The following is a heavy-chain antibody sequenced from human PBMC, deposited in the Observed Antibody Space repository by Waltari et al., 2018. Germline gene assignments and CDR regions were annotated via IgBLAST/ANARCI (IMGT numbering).Heavy chain of an antibody. J-gene: IGHJ3*02. CDR1: GYTFTGYY. D-gene: IGHD1-26*01. CDR3: ARGIVGATRATDAFDI. CDR2: ITPNRGGT. Sequence: QVQLVQSGAEVKKPGASVKVSCKASGYTFTGYYMHWVRQAPGQGLEWIGGITPNRGGTKYAQRFQGRVTMTRDTSISTAYLELSRLRSDDTAVYYCARGIVGATRATDAFDIWGQGTMVTVSS. V-gene: IGHV1-2*02.